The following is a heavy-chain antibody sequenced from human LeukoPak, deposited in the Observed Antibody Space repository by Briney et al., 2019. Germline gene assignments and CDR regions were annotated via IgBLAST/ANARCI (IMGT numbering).Heavy chain of an antibody. CDR1: GFDVNDNF. J-gene: IGHJ4*02. CDR3: VRRHDY. CDR2: IYASGGA. V-gene: IGHV3-53*01. Sequence: GGSVRLSCVASGFDVNDNFMIWVRQAPGQGLEWISIIYASGGAYHAESVKGRFSAIRDTSKNTIFLQMNNLRAGDTAMYYCVRRHDYWGQGTLVTVSS.